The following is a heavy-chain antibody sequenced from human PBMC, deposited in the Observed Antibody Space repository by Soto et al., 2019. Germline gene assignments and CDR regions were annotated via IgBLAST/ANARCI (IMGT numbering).Heavy chain of an antibody. Sequence: LRLSCAAAGFTFSSYGMHWVRQAPGKGLEWVAVIWYDGSNKYYADSVKGRFTISRDNSKNTLYLQMNSLRAEDTAVYYCARARDVRIVAFDIWGQGTMVTVSS. CDR2: IWYDGSNK. CDR1: GFTFSSYG. CDR3: ARARDVRIVAFDI. J-gene: IGHJ3*02. V-gene: IGHV3-33*01. D-gene: IGHD3-16*02.